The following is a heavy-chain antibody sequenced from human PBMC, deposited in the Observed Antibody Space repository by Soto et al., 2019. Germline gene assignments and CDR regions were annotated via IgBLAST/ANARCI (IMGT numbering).Heavy chain of an antibody. V-gene: IGHV4-31*03. CDR3: ARASPVHWFDT. CDR1: GGSISSGGYY. D-gene: IGHD1-1*01. Sequence: PSDTLAITCTVSGGSISSGGYYGSWIRQHPGKGLEWIGYIYYSGSTYYNPSLKSRVTISVDTSKNQFSLKLSSVTAADTAVYYCARASPVHWFDTWGQGTLVTVYS. CDR2: IYYSGST. J-gene: IGHJ5*02.